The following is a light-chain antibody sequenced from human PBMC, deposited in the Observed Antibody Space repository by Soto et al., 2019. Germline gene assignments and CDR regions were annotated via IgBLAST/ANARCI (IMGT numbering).Light chain of an antibody. CDR3: QKYKSAPPFT. Sequence: DIQMTQSPSSLSASVGDRVTITCRASQGISNYLAWYQQKPGKVPKLLIYAASTLQSGVPSRFSGSGSGTEFTLTISSLRPEDVATYYCQKYKSAPPFTFGPGTKVDIK. V-gene: IGKV1-27*01. CDR1: QGISNY. J-gene: IGKJ3*01. CDR2: AAS.